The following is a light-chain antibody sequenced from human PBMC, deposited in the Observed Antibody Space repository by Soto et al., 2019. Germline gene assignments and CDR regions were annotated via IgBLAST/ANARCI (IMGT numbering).Light chain of an antibody. V-gene: IGKV3-11*01. CDR2: TAS. J-gene: IGKJ5*01. CDR3: QQRSNWIT. Sequence: EMVMTQSPATLSVSPGETATLSCRASQSVSDYLAWYQQTPGQPPRLLIYTASTRATGIPARFSGSGSGTDFTLTISRLEPEDFAVYYCQQRSNWITFGQGTRLEIK. CDR1: QSVSDY.